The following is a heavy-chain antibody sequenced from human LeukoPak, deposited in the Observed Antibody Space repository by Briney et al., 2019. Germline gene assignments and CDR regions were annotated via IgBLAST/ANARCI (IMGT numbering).Heavy chain of an antibody. D-gene: IGHD6-19*01. J-gene: IGHJ4*02. V-gene: IGHV3-7*04. CDR1: GFTFSSYG. CDR3: SRGQGCAY. CDR2: MNQDGSEQ. Sequence: GGSLRLSCAASGFTFSSYGMHWVRQAPGKGLEWVANMNQDGSEQYYVDSVKGRFSISRDNAKKSLYLQMNSLRAEDTAVYYCSRGQGCAYWGQGTLVTVSS.